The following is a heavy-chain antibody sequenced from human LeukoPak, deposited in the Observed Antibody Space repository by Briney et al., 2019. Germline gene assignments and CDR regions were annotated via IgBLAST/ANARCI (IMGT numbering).Heavy chain of an antibody. V-gene: IGHV3-21*01. Sequence: GGSLRLSCAASGFTFSSYSMNWVRQAPGKGLEWVSFISSSSSYIYYADSVKGRFTISRDNAKNSLYLQMNSLRAEDTAVYYCARTYFYYDSSGSISFFDYWGQGTLVTVSS. D-gene: IGHD3-22*01. CDR2: ISSSSSYI. J-gene: IGHJ4*02. CDR3: ARTYFYYDSSGSISFFDY. CDR1: GFTFSSYS.